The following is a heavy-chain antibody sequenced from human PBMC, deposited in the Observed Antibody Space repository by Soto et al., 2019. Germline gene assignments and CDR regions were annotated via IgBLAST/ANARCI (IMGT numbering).Heavy chain of an antibody. J-gene: IGHJ6*02. D-gene: IGHD4-4*01. CDR2: IYYSGST. CDR3: ARVPNGRLHLGFYGMDV. CDR1: GGSISSGGYY. Sequence: KPSETLSLTCTVSGGSISSGGYYWSWIRPHPGKGLEWIGYIYYSGSTYYNPSLKSRVTISVDTSKNQFSLKLSSVTAADTAVYYCARVPNGRLHLGFYGMDVWGQGTTVTVSS. V-gene: IGHV4-31*03.